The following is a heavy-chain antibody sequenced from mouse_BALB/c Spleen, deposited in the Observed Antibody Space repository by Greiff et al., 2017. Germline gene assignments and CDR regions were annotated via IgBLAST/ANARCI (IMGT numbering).Heavy chain of an antibody. CDR2: IYPGDGDT. V-gene: IGHV1-82*01. J-gene: IGHJ4*01. CDR3: ARSGNYRDYYAMDY. D-gene: IGHD2-1*01. CDR1: GYAFSSSW. Sequence: QVQLQQSGPELVKPGASVKISCKASGYAFSSSWMNWVKQRPGQGLEWIGRIYPGDGDTNYNGKFKGKATLTADKSSSTAYMQLSSLTSVDSAVYFCARSGNYRDYYAMDYWGQGTSVTVSS.